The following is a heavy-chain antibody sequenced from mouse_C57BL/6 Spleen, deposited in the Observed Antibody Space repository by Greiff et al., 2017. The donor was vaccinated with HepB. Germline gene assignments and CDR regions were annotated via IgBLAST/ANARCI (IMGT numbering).Heavy chain of an antibody. CDR2: IYPGSGST. CDR3: ARPYYYGSSYGVYYFDY. D-gene: IGHD1-1*01. J-gene: IGHJ2*01. V-gene: IGHV1-55*01. Sequence: VQLQQPGAELVKPGASVKMSCKASGYTFTSYWITWVKQRPGQGLEWIGDIYPGSGSTNYNEKFKSKATLSVDTSSSTAYMQLSSLTSEDSAVYYCARPYYYGSSYGVYYFDYWGQGTTLTVSS. CDR1: GYTFTSYW.